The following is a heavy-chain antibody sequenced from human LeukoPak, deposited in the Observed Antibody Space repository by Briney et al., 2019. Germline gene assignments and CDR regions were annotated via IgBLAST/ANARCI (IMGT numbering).Heavy chain of an antibody. CDR1: GYTFTGYY. V-gene: IGHV1-2*02. CDR2: INPNSGGT. J-gene: IGHJ6*02. CDR3: AGRIAAAGTDDYYYGMDV. Sequence: VASVKVSCKASGYTFTGYYMHWVRQAPGQGLEWMGWINPNSGGTNYAQKFQGRVTMTRDTSISTAYMELSRLRSDDTAVYYCAGRIAAAGTDDYYYGMDVWGQGTTVTVSS. D-gene: IGHD6-13*01.